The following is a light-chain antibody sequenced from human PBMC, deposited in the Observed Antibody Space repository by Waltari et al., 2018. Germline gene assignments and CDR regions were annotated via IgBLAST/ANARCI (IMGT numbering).Light chain of an antibody. CDR2: SAS. CDR1: QDISNF. CDR3: QKYNDAPRT. V-gene: IGKV1-27*01. J-gene: IGKJ1*01. Sequence: DIKMTQSPSSLSASIGDRVTITCRASQDISNFLAWFQHKVGKVPKFLIYSASTLQSVLPSRFSGRGSGTDFTLTISGLQPADVATYYCQKYNDAPRTFGQGTKVEIK.